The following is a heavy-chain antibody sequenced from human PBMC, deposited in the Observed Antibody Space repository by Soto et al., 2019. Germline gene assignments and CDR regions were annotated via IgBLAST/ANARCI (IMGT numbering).Heavy chain of an antibody. J-gene: IGHJ4*02. CDR3: ATSRPQDYDFWSGYYYLDY. CDR1: GGSISSSNW. D-gene: IGHD3-3*01. CDR2: IYHSGSS. V-gene: IGHV4-4*02. Sequence: QVQLQESGPGLVKPSGTLSLTCAVSGGSISSSNWWSWVRQPPGKGLEWIGEIYHSGSSNYKPSLKSRVTTSVDKSKNQFSRKRSSVTAADTGVYYCATSRPQDYDFWSGYYYLDYWGQGTLVTVSS.